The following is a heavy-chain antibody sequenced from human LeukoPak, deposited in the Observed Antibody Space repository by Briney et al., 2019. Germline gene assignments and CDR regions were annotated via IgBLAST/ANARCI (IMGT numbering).Heavy chain of an antibody. J-gene: IGHJ4*02. V-gene: IGHV3-66*01. CDR1: GFTVSSNY. Sequence: GRSLRLSCAASGFTVSSNYMSWVRQAPGKGLEWVSVIYSGGSTYYADSVKGRFTISRDNSKNTLYLQMNSLRAEDTAVYYCAREGPISDYFDYWGQGTLVTVSS. D-gene: IGHD2-21*01. CDR2: IYSGGST. CDR3: AREGPISDYFDY.